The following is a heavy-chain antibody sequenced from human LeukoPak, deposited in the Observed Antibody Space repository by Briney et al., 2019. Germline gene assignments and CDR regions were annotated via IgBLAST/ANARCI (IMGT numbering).Heavy chain of an antibody. Sequence: SVKVSCKASGGTFSSYAISWVRQAPGQGLEWMGGIIPIFGTANCAQKFQGRVTITADESTSTAYMELSSLRSEDTAVYYCARDGHDYYYGMDVWGQGTTVTVSS. J-gene: IGHJ6*02. CDR3: ARDGHDYYYGMDV. CDR2: IIPIFGTA. CDR1: GGTFSSYA. V-gene: IGHV1-69*01.